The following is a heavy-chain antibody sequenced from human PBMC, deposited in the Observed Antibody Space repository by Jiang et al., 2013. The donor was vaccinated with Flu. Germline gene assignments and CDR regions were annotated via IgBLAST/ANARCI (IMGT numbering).Heavy chain of an antibody. CDR1: GGSILSHY. CDR3: ARNYYYGSGSYPLALHYYGMDV. CDR2: LYYTGST. V-gene: IGHV4-59*11. D-gene: IGHD3-10*01. Sequence: GPGLVKPSETLSLTCTVSGGSILSHYWSWLRQPPGKGLEWIGNLYYTGSTNYNPSLKSRVTISVDTSKNQFSLNLTSVTAADTAVYYCARNYYYGSGSYPLALHYYGMDVWGQGTTVTVSS. J-gene: IGHJ6*01.